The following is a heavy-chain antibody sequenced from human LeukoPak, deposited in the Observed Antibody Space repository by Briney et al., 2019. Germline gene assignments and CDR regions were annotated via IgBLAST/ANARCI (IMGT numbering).Heavy chain of an antibody. CDR2: IRHDGSNK. CDR3: AKEIEDYYGSGSYYDY. D-gene: IGHD3-10*01. Sequence: GGSLRLSCAASGFSYSRHGMHWVRQAPDKGLEWVAFIRHDGSNKYYADSVKGRFTISRDNSKNTLYLQTNSLRAEDTAVYYCAKEIEDYYGSGSYYDYWGQGTLVTVSS. V-gene: IGHV3-30*02. CDR1: GFSYSRHG. J-gene: IGHJ4*02.